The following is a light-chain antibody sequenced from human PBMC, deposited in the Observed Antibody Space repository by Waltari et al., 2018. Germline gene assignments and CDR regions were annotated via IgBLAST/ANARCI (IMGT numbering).Light chain of an antibody. CDR2: GSS. CDR1: QSVGSGY. Sequence: EIVLTQSPGTLSLSPGERATLPCRASQSVGSGYLAWYQQKPGQAPRLLIYGSSSRATGIPDRFSGSGSATDFTFTISRLEPEDVAVYYCQQYVSSPLTFGGGTQVEIK. J-gene: IGKJ4*01. CDR3: QQYVSSPLT. V-gene: IGKV3-20*01.